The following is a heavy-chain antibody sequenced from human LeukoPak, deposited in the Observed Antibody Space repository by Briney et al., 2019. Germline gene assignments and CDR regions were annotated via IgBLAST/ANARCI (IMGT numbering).Heavy chain of an antibody. D-gene: IGHD3-16*01. CDR3: ARRSEFGVLYYMDV. V-gene: IGHV3-48*01. J-gene: IGHJ6*03. Sequence: GGSLRLSCAASGFTFSTYSMNWVRQAPGKGLEWVSYISGSSGTIYYADSVKGRFTISRDNAKNSLYLQMNSLRAEDTAVYYCARRSEFGVLYYMDVWGKGTTVTVSS. CDR1: GFTFSTYS. CDR2: ISGSSGTI.